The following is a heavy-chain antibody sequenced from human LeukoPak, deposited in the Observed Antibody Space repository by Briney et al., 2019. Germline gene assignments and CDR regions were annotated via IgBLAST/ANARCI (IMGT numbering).Heavy chain of an antibody. D-gene: IGHD3-10*01. CDR2: IKEDGSDK. CDR3: VRDGIRDIPGVITIRYDY. V-gene: IGHV3-7*05. Sequence: GGSLGLSCSASAFTFSMYWITWVRQAPGKGLEWVATIKEDGSDKYYVDSVRGRFTISRDNAENSLNLQMNSLTAEDTALYYCVRDGIRDIPGVITIRYDYWGQGTLVTVSS. CDR1: AFTFSMYW. J-gene: IGHJ4*02.